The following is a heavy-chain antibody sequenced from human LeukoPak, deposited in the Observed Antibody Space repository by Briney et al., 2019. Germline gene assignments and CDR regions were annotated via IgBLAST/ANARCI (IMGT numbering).Heavy chain of an antibody. CDR2: MNPDSGNT. V-gene: IGHV1-8*01. D-gene: IGHD2-21*01. Sequence: ASVKVSCKASGYTFTSYDINWVRQATGQGLEWMGWMNPDSGNTGYAQKCQGRVTMTRNTSIRTASMELSSLTSEDTAVYYCARRGVVVNYYFYGLDVWGQGATVTVSS. J-gene: IGHJ6*02. CDR3: ARRGVVVNYYFYGLDV. CDR1: GYTFTSYD.